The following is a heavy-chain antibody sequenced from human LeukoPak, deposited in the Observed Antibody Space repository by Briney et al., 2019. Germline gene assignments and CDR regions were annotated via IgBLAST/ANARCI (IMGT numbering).Heavy chain of an antibody. Sequence: GGSLRLSCAASGFTFSSYAMSWVRQAPGKGLERVSAISGSGGSTYYADSVKGRFTISRDNSKNTLYLQMNSLRAEDTALYDCAILAVAGTFYDYWGQATLVTVSS. CDR1: GFTFSSYA. D-gene: IGHD6-19*01. CDR3: AILAVAGTFYDY. J-gene: IGHJ4*02. CDR2: ISGSGGST. V-gene: IGHV3-23*01.